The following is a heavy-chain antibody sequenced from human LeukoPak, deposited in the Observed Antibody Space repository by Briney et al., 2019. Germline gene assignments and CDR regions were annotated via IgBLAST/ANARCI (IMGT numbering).Heavy chain of an antibody. Sequence: PSETLSLTCTVSGGSIGSYYWTWIRQPPGEGLEWIGYIYYSGSTNYNPSLKCRVTISLDTSKNQFSLILRSVTAADTAVYYCARRIAVNPVYGFDPWGQGTLVTVSS. CDR1: GGSIGSYY. V-gene: IGHV4-59*08. CDR2: IYYSGST. CDR3: ARRIAVNPVYGFDP. J-gene: IGHJ5*02. D-gene: IGHD6-19*01.